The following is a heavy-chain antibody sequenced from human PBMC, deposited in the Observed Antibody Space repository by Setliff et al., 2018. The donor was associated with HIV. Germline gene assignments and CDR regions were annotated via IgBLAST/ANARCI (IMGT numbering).Heavy chain of an antibody. CDR1: GGSVNSGNYH. CDR2: IYTSGSP. J-gene: IGHJ2*01. D-gene: IGHD1-26*01. Sequence: PSETLSLTCSVSGGSVNSGNYHWAWIRQPAGKGLEWIGHIYTSGSPHYKSSLTSRLTISLDTSRNQFSLNLSSVTAADTAVYYCARAAYSGTYVWEPATDLWGRGTLVTVSS. CDR3: ARAAYSGTYVWEPATDL. V-gene: IGHV4-61*09.